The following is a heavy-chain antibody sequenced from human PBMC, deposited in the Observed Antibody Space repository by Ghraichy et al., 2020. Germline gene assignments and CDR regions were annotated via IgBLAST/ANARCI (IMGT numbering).Heavy chain of an antibody. CDR1: GYTLTELS. Sequence: ASVKVSGKVSGYTLTELSMHWVRQAPGKGLEWMGGFDPEDGETIYAQKFQGRVTMTEDTSTDTAYMELSSLRSEDTAVYYCATAVGAMAERVFDYWGQGTLVTVSS. D-gene: IGHD1-1*01. V-gene: IGHV1-24*01. CDR2: FDPEDGET. CDR3: ATAVGAMAERVFDY. J-gene: IGHJ4*02.